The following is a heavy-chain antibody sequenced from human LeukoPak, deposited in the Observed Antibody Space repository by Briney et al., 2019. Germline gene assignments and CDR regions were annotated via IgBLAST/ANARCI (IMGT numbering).Heavy chain of an antibody. CDR1: GLTVSSNY. J-gene: IGHJ6*02. CDR2: IYSGGNT. V-gene: IGHV3-53*01. CDR3: ARILKGSGPGYYYYGMDV. D-gene: IGHD3-10*01. Sequence: SGGSLRLSCAASGLTVSSNYISWVRQAPGKGLEWVSVIYSGGNTYYADSVKGRFTISRDNSKNTLYLQMNSLRAEDTAVYYCARILKGSGPGYYYYGMDVWGQGTTVTVSS.